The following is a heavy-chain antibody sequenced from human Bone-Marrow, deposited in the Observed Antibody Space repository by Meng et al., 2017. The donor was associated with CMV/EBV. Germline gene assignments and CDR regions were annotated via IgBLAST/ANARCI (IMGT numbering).Heavy chain of an antibody. V-gene: IGHV3-30*02. CDR2: IRYDGSNK. J-gene: IGHJ6*02. D-gene: IGHD2-2*01. Sequence: GGSLRLSCAASGFTFSSYGMHWVRQAPGKGLEWVAFIRYDGSNKYYADSVKGRFTISRDNSKNTLYLQMNSLRAEDTAVYYCARVKTGYCSSTSCYPPLYGMDVWGQGTTVTVSS. CDR3: ARVKTGYCSSTSCYPPLYGMDV. CDR1: GFTFSSYG.